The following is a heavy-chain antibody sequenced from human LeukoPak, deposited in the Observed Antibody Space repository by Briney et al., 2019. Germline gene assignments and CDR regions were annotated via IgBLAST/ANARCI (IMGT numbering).Heavy chain of an antibody. D-gene: IGHD3-9*01. J-gene: IGHJ4*02. Sequence: ASVKVSCKASGYTFTSYYMHWVRQAPGQGLEWMGIINPSGGSTSYAQKFQGRVTMTRDMSTSTVYLELRSLRSDDTAVCYCARATSLSGHPYYFDDWGQGTLVTVSS. CDR1: GYTFTSYY. CDR3: ARATSLSGHPYYFDD. CDR2: INPSGGST. V-gene: IGHV1-46*01.